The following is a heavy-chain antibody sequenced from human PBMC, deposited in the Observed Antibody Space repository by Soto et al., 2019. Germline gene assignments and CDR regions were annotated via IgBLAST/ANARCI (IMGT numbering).Heavy chain of an antibody. CDR3: ARDYFGSYQHYYGMDV. CDR1: GFTFSSYG. J-gene: IGHJ6*02. V-gene: IGHV3-33*01. D-gene: IGHD1-26*01. Sequence: QVQLVESGGGVVQPGRSLRLSCAASGFTFSSYGMHWVRQAPGKGLEGVAVIWYDGSNKYYADSVKGRFTISRDNSKNTLYLQMNSLRAEDTAVYYCARDYFGSYQHYYGMDVWGQGTTVTVSS. CDR2: IWYDGSNK.